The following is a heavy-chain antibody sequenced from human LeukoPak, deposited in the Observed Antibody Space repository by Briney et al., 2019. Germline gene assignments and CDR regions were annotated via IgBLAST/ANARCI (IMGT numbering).Heavy chain of an antibody. CDR1: GYSFTSYW. CDR3: ARSSGYSYGYIDGVF. V-gene: IGHV5-51*01. D-gene: IGHD5-18*01. CDR2: IYPGDSDT. J-gene: IGHJ4*02. Sequence: GESLKISCKGSGYSFTSYWIGWVRQMPGKGLECMGTIYPGDSDTRYSPSFQGQVTISADKTISTAHLQWSSLKASDTAMYYCARSSGYSYGYIDGVFWGQGTLVTVSS.